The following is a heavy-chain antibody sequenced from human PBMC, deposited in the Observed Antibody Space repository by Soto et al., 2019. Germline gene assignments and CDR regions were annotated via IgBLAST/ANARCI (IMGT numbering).Heavy chain of an antibody. D-gene: IGHD1-26*01. CDR3: ARDSVYSVSYLDN. J-gene: IGHJ4*02. Sequence: ESGGGVVQPGRSLRLSCAASGFTFSSYGMHWVRQAPGKGLDWVALIWYDGSNKYYADPAKGRFTISRDNSKNTLDLQMNSLRAEDTAVYYCARDSVYSVSYLDNWGQGTLVTVSS. CDR1: GFTFSSYG. CDR2: IWYDGSNK. V-gene: IGHV3-33*01.